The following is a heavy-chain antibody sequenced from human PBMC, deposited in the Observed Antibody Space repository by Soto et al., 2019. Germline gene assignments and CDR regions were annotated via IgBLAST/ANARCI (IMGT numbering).Heavy chain of an antibody. D-gene: IGHD2-15*01. CDR1: GYTFTSYD. CDR2: MNPNSGNT. V-gene: IGHV1-8*01. J-gene: IGHJ5*02. CDR3: ARGRVDWFDP. Sequence: QVQLVQSGAEAKKPGASVKVSCKASGYTFTSYDINWVRQATGQGLEWMGWMNPNSGNTGYAQKFQGRVTMTRNTSISTAYXELSSLXSEDTAVYXXARGRVDWFDPWGQGTLVTVSS.